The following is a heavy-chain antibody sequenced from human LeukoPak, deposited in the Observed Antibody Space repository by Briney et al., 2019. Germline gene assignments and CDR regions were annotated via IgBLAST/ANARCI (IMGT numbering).Heavy chain of an antibody. D-gene: IGHD3-10*01. CDR3: VRDRSGPFDS. CDR2: INPNSGGT. V-gene: IGHV1-2*02. J-gene: IGHJ4*02. CDR1: GYTFTGYY. Sequence: ASVKVSCKASGYTFTGYYMHWVRQAPGQGLEWMGWINPNSGGTNYAQKFQGRVTMTRDTSISSAYMELRSLRSDDTAMYYCVRDRSGPFDSWGQGTLVIVSS.